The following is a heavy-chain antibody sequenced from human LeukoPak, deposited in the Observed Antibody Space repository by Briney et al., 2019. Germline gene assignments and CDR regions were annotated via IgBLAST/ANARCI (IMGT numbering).Heavy chain of an antibody. CDR3: ARDGLVRWRDQPDYYYYMDV. V-gene: IGHV3-30-3*01. D-gene: IGHD6-6*01. CDR2: ISYDGSNK. CDR1: GFTFSSYA. Sequence: GGSLRLSCAASGFTFSSYAMHWVRQAPGKGLEWVAVISYDGSNKYYADSVKGRFTISRDNSKNTLYLQMNSLRAEDTAVYYCARDGLVRWRDQPDYYYYMDVWGKGTTVTVSS. J-gene: IGHJ6*03.